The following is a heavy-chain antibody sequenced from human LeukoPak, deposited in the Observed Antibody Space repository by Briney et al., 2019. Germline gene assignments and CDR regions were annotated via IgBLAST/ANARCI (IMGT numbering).Heavy chain of an antibody. V-gene: IGHV3-11*06. D-gene: IGHD6-19*01. CDR3: ARVWAVAGYYFDY. CDR2: ISSSSSYT. J-gene: IGHJ4*02. CDR1: GFTFSDYY. Sequence: GGSLRLSCAASGFTFSDYYMSWIRQAPGKGLEWVSYISSSSSYTNYADSVKGRFTISRDNAKNSLYLQMNSLRAGDTAVYYCARVWAVAGYYFDYWGQGTLVTVSS.